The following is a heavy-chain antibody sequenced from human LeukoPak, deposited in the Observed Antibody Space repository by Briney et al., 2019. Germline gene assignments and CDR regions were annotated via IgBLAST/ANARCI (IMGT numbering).Heavy chain of an antibody. D-gene: IGHD2-8*01. V-gene: IGHV3-20*04. CDR3: ARGYCTNGVCSDAFDI. J-gene: IGHJ3*02. CDR2: INLNGGST. CDR1: GFTFDDYG. Sequence: GGSLRLSCAASGFTFDDYGMSWVRQAPGKGLEWVSGINLNGGSTVYADSVKGRFTISRDNAKTSLYLQMNSLRAEDTALYYCARGYCTNGVCSDAFDIWGQGTMVTVSS.